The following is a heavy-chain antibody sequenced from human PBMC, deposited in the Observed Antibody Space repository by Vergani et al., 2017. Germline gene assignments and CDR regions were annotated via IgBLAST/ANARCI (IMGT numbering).Heavy chain of an antibody. CDR3: ARSAGYSSGWYGDYFDY. CDR2: IIPILGIA. J-gene: IGHJ4*02. V-gene: IGHV1-69*04. CDR1: GGTFSSYA. Sequence: QVQLVQSGAEVKKPGASVKVSCKASGGTFSSYAISWVRQAPGQGLEWMGRIIPILGIANYAQKFQGRVTITAEKSTSTAYMELSSLRSEDTAVYYCARSAGYSSGWYGDYFDYWGQGTLVTVSS. D-gene: IGHD6-19*01.